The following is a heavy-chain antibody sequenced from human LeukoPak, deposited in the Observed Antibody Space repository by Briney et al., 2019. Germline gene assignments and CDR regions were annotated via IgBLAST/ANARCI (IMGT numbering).Heavy chain of an antibody. CDR2: INPNSGGT. CDR3: ARLPMVRGVTPFDY. V-gene: IGHV1-2*02. J-gene: IGHJ4*02. CDR1: GYTFTGYY. Sequence: ASVKVSCKASGYTFTGYYMHWVRQAPGQGLEWMGWINPNSGGTNYAQKFQGRVTMTRDTSISTAYIELSRLRSDDTAVYYCARLPMVRGVTPFDYWGQGTLVTVSS. D-gene: IGHD3-10*01.